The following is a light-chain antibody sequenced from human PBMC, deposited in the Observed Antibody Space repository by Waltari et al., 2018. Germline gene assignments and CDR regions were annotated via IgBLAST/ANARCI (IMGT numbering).Light chain of an antibody. CDR2: GVS. V-gene: IGLV2-14*01. Sequence: QSALTQPASVSGSPGQSITIPCTGTSSDVGNYNYVSWYQQHPGKVPKLIIYGVSNRPAGFSKRFSGSKSGNTASLTISGLQAEDEADYYCSSYTGGSTFYVFGTGTKVAVL. J-gene: IGLJ1*01. CDR3: SSYTGGSTFYV. CDR1: SSDVGNYNY.